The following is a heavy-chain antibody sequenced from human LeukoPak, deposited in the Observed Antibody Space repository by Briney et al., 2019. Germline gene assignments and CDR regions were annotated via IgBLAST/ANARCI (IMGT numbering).Heavy chain of an antibody. CDR2: IWYDGSNK. Sequence: GGSLGLSCAASGFTFSSCGMHWVRQAPGKGLEWVAVIWYDGSNKYYADSVKGRFTISRDNSKNTLYLQMNSLKTEDTAVYYCTSIGDWGQGTLVTVSS. CDR1: GFTFSSCG. V-gene: IGHV3-33*01. D-gene: IGHD3-10*01. CDR3: TSIGD. J-gene: IGHJ4*02.